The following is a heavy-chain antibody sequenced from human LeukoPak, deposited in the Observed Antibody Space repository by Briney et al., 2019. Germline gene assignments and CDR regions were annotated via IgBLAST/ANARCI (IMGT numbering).Heavy chain of an antibody. V-gene: IGHV1-69*13. D-gene: IGHD3-22*01. CDR2: IIPIFGTA. J-gene: IGHJ6*02. CDR1: GYTFTSYA. Sequence: ASVKVSCKASGYTFTSYAMNWVRQAPGQGLEWMGGIIPIFGTANYAQKFQGRVTITADESTSTAYMELSSLRSEDTAVYYCASPLYYDSSGYYEYYYYYYGMDVWGQGTTVTVSS. CDR3: ASPLYYDSSGYYEYYYYYYGMDV.